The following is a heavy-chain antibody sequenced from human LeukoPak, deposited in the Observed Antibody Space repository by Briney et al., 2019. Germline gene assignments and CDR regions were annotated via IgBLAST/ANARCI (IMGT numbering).Heavy chain of an antibody. V-gene: IGHV3-7*01. D-gene: IGHD5-12*01. CDR3: ARDSGSGYDDWFYH. CDR2: IKQDGSEK. Sequence: PGGSLRLTCAASGFTFSSYWMSWVRQAPGKGLEWVANIKQDGSEKYYVDSVKGRFTNSRDNAKNSLYLQMNSLRAEDTAVYYCARDSGSGYDDWFYHWGQGTLVTVSS. J-gene: IGHJ5*02. CDR1: GFTFSSYW.